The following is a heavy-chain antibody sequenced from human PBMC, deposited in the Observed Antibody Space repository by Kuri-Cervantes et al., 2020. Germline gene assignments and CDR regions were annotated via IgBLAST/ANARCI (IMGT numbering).Heavy chain of an antibody. D-gene: IGHD2-15*01. V-gene: IGHV3-7*01. CDR2: IKQDGSER. Sequence: GSLRLSCAASGYTFSSNWMSWVRQAPGKGLEWVANIKQDGSERHYVDSMKGRFTITRDNAKNSLYLQMNSVSAEDTAVYFCEREGRGRGGFDYWGQGTLVTVSS. J-gene: IGHJ4*02. CDR1: GYTFSSNW. CDR3: EREGRGRGGFDY.